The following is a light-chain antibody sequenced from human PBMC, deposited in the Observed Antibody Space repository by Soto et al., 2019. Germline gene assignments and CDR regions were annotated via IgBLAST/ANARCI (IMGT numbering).Light chain of an antibody. CDR1: SSDVGAYDY. J-gene: IGLJ2*01. CDR3: SSYTSSSTLV. CDR2: EVS. V-gene: IGLV2-14*01. Sequence: QSALTQPASVSGSPGQSITISCTGISSDVGAYDYVSWYQHQPGKAPKLMIYEVSNRPSGVSNRFSGSKSGNTASLAISGLQAEDEADYYCSSYTSSSTLVFGGGTQLTVL.